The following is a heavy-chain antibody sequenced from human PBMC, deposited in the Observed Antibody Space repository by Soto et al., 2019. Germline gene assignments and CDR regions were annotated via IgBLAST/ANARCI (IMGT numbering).Heavy chain of an antibody. D-gene: IGHD4-17*01. CDR2: ISAYNGNT. Sequence: NCISSLRHAPGQGLEWMGWISAYNGNTNYAQKLQGRVTMTTDTSTSTAYMELRSLRSDDTAVYYCTRRDYPRSYYGMDVWGQGTTVTVSS. V-gene: IGHV1-18*01. J-gene: IGHJ6*02. CDR1: NC. CDR3: TRRDYPRSYYGMDV.